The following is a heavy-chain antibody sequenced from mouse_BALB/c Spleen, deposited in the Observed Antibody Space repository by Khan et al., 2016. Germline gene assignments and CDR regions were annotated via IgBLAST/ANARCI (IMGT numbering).Heavy chain of an antibody. J-gene: IGHJ4*01. Sequence: QLVQSGGDLVQPGGSRKLSCAASGFTFSGFGMHWVRQAPEKGLEWVAYISSGSTNIYYADTVKGRFTISRDNHKHTLFLHMTSLRSEDTAMYYCARMGESYAMDYWGQGTSVTVSS. CDR1: GFTFSGFG. CDR3: ARMGESYAMDY. V-gene: IGHV5-17*02. CDR2: ISSGSTNI.